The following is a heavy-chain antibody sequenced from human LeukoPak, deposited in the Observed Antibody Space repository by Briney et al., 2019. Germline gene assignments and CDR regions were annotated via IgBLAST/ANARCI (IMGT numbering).Heavy chain of an antibody. J-gene: IGHJ4*02. Sequence: KPSETLPLTCAVYGGSFSGYYWSWIRQPPGKGLEWIGEINHSGSTNYNPSLKSRVTISVDTSKNQFSLRLSSVTAADTAVYYCARGAAGYKTGVDYWGQGTLVTVSS. CDR2: INHSGST. V-gene: IGHV4-34*01. CDR3: ARGAAGYKTGVDY. D-gene: IGHD5-18*01. CDR1: GGSFSGYY.